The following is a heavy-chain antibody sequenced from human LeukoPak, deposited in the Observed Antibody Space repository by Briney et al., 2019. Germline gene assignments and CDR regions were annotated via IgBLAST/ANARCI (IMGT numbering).Heavy chain of an antibody. V-gene: IGHV1-69*04. J-gene: IGHJ4*02. CDR3: ARDRRGYDSSGYYPRGVSPFDY. CDR2: IIPILGIA. CDR1: GGTFSSYA. Sequence: SVKVSCKASGGTFSSYAIRWVRQAPGQRLEWMGRIIPILGIANYAQKFQGRVTITADKSTSTAYMELSSLRSEDTAVYYCARDRRGYDSSGYYPRGVSPFDYWGQGTLVTVSS. D-gene: IGHD3-22*01.